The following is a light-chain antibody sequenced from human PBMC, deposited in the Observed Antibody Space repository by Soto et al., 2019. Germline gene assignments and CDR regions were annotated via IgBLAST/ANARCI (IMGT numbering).Light chain of an antibody. Sequence: QPVLTQSPSVSASLGASVKLTCTLSSGHSSYVIAWHQQQPEKGPRYLMKLNSDGSHSKGDGVPDRFSGSSSGAERYLTISSLQSEDEADYYCQTWGTGIVVFGGGTKVTVL. CDR2: LNSDGSH. V-gene: IGLV4-69*01. CDR3: QTWGTGIVV. J-gene: IGLJ2*01. CDR1: SGHSSYV.